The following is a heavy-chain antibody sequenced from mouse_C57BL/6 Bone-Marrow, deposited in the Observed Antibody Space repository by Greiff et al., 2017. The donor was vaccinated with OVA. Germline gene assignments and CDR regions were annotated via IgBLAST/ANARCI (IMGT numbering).Heavy chain of an antibody. CDR2: INYDGSST. CDR3: AREGYFTGYYAMDY. CDR1: GFTFSDYY. V-gene: IGHV5-16*01. J-gene: IGHJ4*01. Sequence: EVKVVESEGGLVQPGSSMKLSCTASGFTFSDYYMAWVRQVPEKGLEWVANINYDGSSTYYLDSLKSRFIISRDNAKNILYLQMSSLKSEDTATYYCAREGYFTGYYAMDYWGQGTSVTVSS.